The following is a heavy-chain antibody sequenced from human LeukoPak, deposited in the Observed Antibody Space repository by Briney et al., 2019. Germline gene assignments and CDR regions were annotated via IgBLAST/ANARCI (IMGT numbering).Heavy chain of an antibody. D-gene: IGHD3-10*01. V-gene: IGHV3-74*01. CDR3: ARTPVLRWFGGAFDI. J-gene: IGHJ3*02. CDR2: INSDGSGT. Sequence: GGSLRLSCAASGFTFSSYAMSWVRQVPGKGLMWVSRINSDGSGTTYADSVKGRFTISRDNAKNTLYLQMNSLRAEDTAVYYCARTPVLRWFGGAFDIWGQGTMVTVSS. CDR1: GFTFSSYA.